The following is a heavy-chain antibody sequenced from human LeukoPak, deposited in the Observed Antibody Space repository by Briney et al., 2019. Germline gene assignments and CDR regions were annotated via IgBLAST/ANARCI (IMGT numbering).Heavy chain of an antibody. CDR1: GFTFSSYS. CDR3: AKNYDSSGYYGN. J-gene: IGHJ4*02. D-gene: IGHD3-22*01. Sequence: GGSLRLSCAASGFTFSSYSMNWVRQAPGKGLEWVSSISSSSSYIYYADSVKGRFTISRDNSKNTLYLQMNSLRAEDTAVYYCAKNYDSSGYYGNWGQGTLVTVSS. V-gene: IGHV3-21*04. CDR2: ISSSSSYI.